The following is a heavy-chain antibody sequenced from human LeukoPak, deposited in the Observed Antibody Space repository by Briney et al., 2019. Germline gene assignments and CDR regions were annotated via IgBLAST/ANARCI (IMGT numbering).Heavy chain of an antibody. J-gene: IGHJ4*02. Sequence: GGSLRLSCAASGFTFSSCAMNWVRQAPGKGLEWVSAISGSGGSTYYADSVKGRFTISRDNSKNTLYLQMNSLRAEDTAVYYCAKKFRGTTVISGDYFDYWGQGTLVTVSS. CDR3: AKKFRGTTVISGDYFDY. V-gene: IGHV3-23*01. D-gene: IGHD4-17*01. CDR2: ISGSGGST. CDR1: GFTFSSCA.